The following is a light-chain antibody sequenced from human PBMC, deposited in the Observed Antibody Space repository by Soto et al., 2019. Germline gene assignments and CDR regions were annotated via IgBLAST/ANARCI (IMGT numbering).Light chain of an antibody. CDR1: SSDVGGYNY. CDR3: SSHSSSSTLVV. J-gene: IGLJ2*01. Sequence: QSALSQPASMSGSPGQSITISCTGTSSDVGGYNYVSWYRHYPGKAPKLIIYDVNNRPSEVSNRFSGSKSGNTASLTISGLQAEDEADYYCSSHSSSSTLVVFGGGTKLTVL. CDR2: DVN. V-gene: IGLV2-14*03.